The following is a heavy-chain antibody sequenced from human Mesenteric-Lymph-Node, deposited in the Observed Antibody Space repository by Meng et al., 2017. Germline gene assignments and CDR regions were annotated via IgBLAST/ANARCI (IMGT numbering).Heavy chain of an antibody. V-gene: IGHV3-7*01. CDR2: ITQDGSEK. CDR1: EFTFSNYW. Sequence: GDSLKISCAASEFTFSNYWVTWVRQAPGKGLEWVANITQDGSEKYYVDSVKGRFTISRDNAKNSLFLQMNSLRAEDTAVYYCARETDIVATMLYDAFDIWGQGTMVTVSS. D-gene: IGHD5-12*01. J-gene: IGHJ3*02. CDR3: ARETDIVATMLYDAFDI.